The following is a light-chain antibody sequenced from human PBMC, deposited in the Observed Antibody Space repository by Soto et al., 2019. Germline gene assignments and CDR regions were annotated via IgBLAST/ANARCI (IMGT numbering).Light chain of an antibody. J-gene: IGKJ1*01. CDR3: QQYDSYAWT. CDR2: KAS. V-gene: IGKV1-5*03. CDR1: QSISSW. Sequence: DIQMTQSPSTLSAFVGDRVTITCRASQSISSWLAWYQQKPGKAPNLLIYKASTLESGVPSRFSGSGSGTEFTLTISNLQPDDFAPYYCQQYDSYAWTFGRGTKVEIK.